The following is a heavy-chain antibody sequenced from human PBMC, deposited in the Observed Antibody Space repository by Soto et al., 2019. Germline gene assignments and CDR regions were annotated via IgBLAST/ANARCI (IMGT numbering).Heavy chain of an antibody. CDR1: GGTFSSYS. V-gene: IGHV1-69*01. J-gene: IGHJ2*01. CDR2: IIPIFGTA. CDR3: ARPFQSWPGVSYFHL. Sequence: QVQLVQSGAEVKKPGSSVKVSCKASGGTFSSYSINWVRQAPGQGLEWMGGIIPIFGTANYALKFQGRVTLTADDSTSTAHMELSSLRNEHTAVYYCARPFQSWPGVSYFHLWGRGTLVTVSS.